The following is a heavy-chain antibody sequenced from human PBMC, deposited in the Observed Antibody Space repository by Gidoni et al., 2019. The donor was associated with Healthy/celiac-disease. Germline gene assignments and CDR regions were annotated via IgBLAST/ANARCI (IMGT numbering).Heavy chain of an antibody. V-gene: IGHV3-66*01. J-gene: IGHJ4*02. Sequence: EVQLVESGGGLVQPGGSLRLSCAASGFTVSSNYMSWVRQAPGKGLEWVSGIYSGGSTYYADSVKGRFTISRDNSKNTLYLQMNGLRAEDTAVYYCAREDSSSWPGGHFDYWGQGTLVTVSS. CDR1: GFTVSSNY. CDR2: IYSGGST. D-gene: IGHD6-13*01. CDR3: AREDSSSWPGGHFDY.